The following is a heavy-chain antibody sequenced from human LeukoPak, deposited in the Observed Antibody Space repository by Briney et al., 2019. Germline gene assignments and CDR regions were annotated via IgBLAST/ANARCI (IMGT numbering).Heavy chain of an antibody. CDR2: IYYSGGT. D-gene: IGHD3-9*01. CDR3: ARRTPRVLRYFDWYYTAFDI. V-gene: IGHV4-39*01. CDR1: GGSISSSSYY. Sequence: SETLSLTCTVSGGSISSSSYYWGWIRQPPGKGLEWIGSIYYSGGTYYNPSLKSRDTISVDTSKNQFSLKLSSVTAADTAVYYCARRTPRVLRYFDWYYTAFDIWSQGTMVTVSS. J-gene: IGHJ3*02.